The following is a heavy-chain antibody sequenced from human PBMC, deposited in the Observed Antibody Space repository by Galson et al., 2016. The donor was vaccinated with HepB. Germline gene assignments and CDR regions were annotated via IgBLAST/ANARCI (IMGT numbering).Heavy chain of an antibody. CDR1: GFTFSSYA. D-gene: IGHD2-2*01. CDR2: ISGSGGTT. J-gene: IGHJ6*02. CDR3: AKDPVTMRSSTSSPSGNGCWNYVSGGYYYGMDV. V-gene: IGHV3-23*01. Sequence: SLRLSCAASGFTFSSYAMGWVRQAPGKGLEWVSGISGSGGTTYYADSVKGRFTISRDNSKNTLVLQMNSLRAEDTAVYYCAKDPVTMRSSTSSPSGNGCWNYVSGGYYYGMDVWGQGTTVTVSS.